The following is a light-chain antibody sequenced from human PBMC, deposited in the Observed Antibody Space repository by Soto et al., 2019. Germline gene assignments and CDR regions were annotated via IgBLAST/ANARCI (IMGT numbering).Light chain of an antibody. V-gene: IGLV2-23*01. CDR2: EDS. CDR1: SSDVGSYSL. CDR3: CSYAGGTTLV. Sequence: QSALTQPASVSGSPGQSITISCTGTSSDVGSYSLVSWYQQHPGKAPKLMIYEDSKRPSGVANRFSASKSGNTASLTISGLQAEDEADDYCCSYAGGTTLVFGGGTKLTVL. J-gene: IGLJ2*01.